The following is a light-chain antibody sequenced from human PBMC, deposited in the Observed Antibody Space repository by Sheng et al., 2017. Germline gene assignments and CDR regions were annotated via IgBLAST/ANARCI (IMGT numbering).Light chain of an antibody. V-gene: IGKV3D-20*02. J-gene: IGKJ5*01. Sequence: EIVMTQSPATLSVSPGERATLSCRASQSVSSSYLAWYQQKPGQAPRLLIYDASNRATGIPARFSGSGSGTDFTLTISSLEPEDFALYYCQYRSNWPGVTFGQGTRLEI. CDR1: QSVSSSY. CDR2: DAS. CDR3: QYRSNWPGVT.